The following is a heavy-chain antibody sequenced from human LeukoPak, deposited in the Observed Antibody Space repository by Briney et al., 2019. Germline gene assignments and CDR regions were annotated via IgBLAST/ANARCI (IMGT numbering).Heavy chain of an antibody. CDR1: ESSFSTFA. D-gene: IGHD6-13*01. CDR3: GKGGQSSSWFWVD. Sequence: GGSLRLSCVASESSFSTFAMAWVRQAPGKGPEWISYISTRSETIYYADSVKGRFTISRDNAKNSLYLQMNSLRADDTAVYYCGKGGQSSSWFWVDWGQGTLVTVSS. V-gene: IGHV3-48*01. J-gene: IGHJ4*02. CDR2: ISTRSETI.